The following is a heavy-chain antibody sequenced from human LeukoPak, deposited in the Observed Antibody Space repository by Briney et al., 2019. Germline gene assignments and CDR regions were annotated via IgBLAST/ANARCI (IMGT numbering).Heavy chain of an antibody. V-gene: IGHV3-23*01. Sequence: GGSLRLSCAASGFTFSSYAMSWVRQAPGKGLEWVSAISGSGGSTYYTDSVKGRFTISRDNSKNTLYLQMNSLRAEDTAVYYCATRQWLSSVDDYWGQGTLVTVSS. D-gene: IGHD3-22*01. J-gene: IGHJ4*02. CDR1: GFTFSSYA. CDR2: ISGSGGST. CDR3: ATRQWLSSVDDY.